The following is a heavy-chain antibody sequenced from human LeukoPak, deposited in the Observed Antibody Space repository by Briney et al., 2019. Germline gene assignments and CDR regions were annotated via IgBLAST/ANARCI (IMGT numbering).Heavy chain of an antibody. J-gene: IGHJ4*02. D-gene: IGHD2-2*01. CDR2: IWYDGSDK. Sequence: GGSLRLSCAASGFTFSSYGMHWVRQAPGKGLEWVAVIWYDGSDKHYADSVKGRFTISRDNSKNTLYLQMNSLRAEDTAIYYCAKDYCSSTSCPQKDWGQGTLVTVSS. CDR1: GFTFSSYG. CDR3: AKDYCSSTSCPQKD. V-gene: IGHV3-33*06.